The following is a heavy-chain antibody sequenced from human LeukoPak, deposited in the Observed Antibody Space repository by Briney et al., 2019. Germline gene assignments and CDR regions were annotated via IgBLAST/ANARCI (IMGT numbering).Heavy chain of an antibody. J-gene: IGHJ4*02. V-gene: IGHV3-30*02. CDR1: GFTFSTYG. D-gene: IGHD2-15*01. CDR2: IRNDGSNN. Sequence: GGSLRLSCAASGFTFSTYGMHWVRQAPGKGLEWVAFIRNDGSNNYYADSVKGRFTISRDNSKNTLFLQMNSLRAEGTAVYYCAKDALYCSGGSCYPYYFDYWGQGTLVTVSS. CDR3: AKDALYCSGGSCYPYYFDY.